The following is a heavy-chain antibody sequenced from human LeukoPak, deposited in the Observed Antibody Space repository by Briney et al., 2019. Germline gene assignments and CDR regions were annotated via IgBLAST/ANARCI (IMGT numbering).Heavy chain of an antibody. V-gene: IGHV3-23*01. J-gene: IGHJ4*02. CDR3: ANRGSVARFDY. CDR1: GFTFSSYA. Sequence: GGSLILSCAASGFTFSSYAMSWVRQAPGKGLEWVSSISGSGGSTYYPDSVKGRFTISRDNSQNTLYLQMNSLRADDTAVYYCANRGSVARFDYWGQGTLVTVSS. CDR2: ISGSGGST. D-gene: IGHD3-10*01.